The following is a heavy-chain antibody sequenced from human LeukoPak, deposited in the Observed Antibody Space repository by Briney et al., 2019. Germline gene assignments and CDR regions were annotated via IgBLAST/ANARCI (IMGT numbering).Heavy chain of an antibody. V-gene: IGHV4-34*01. J-gene: IGHJ4*02. CDR1: GGSFSGYY. CDR2: INHSGST. CDR3: ARGGNCGGDCYDY. Sequence: PSETLSLTCAVYGGSFSGYYWSWIRQPPGKGLEWIGEINHSGSTNYNPSLKSRVTISVDTSKNQFSLKLSSVTAADTAVYYCARGGNCGGDCYDYWGQGTLVTVSS. D-gene: IGHD2-21*01.